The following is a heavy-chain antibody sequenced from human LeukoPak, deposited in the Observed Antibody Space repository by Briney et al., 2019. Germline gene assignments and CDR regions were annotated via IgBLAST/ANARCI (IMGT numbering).Heavy chain of an antibody. J-gene: IGHJ4*02. Sequence: GGSLRLSCAASGFTVSSYWMSWVRQAPGKGLEWVANIKQDGGDKYYVDSVKGRFTISRDNAKNSLYLQMNSLRAEDTAVYYCARDNPQGYFDYWGQGTLVTVSS. D-gene: IGHD1-14*01. CDR3: ARDNPQGYFDY. CDR1: GFTVSSYW. CDR2: IKQDGGDK. V-gene: IGHV3-7*05.